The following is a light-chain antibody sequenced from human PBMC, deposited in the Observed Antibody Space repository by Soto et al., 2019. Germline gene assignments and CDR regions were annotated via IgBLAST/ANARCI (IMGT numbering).Light chain of an antibody. J-gene: IGKJ1*01. CDR1: QSIARF. CDR3: QQGYTTPPA. Sequence: DIQMTQSPSSLSASIGDRVTITCRASQSIARFLNWYQQKPGKAPKLLISAASSLESGVPSRFSGSGSGTDFTLTITSLQPEDFASYYCQQGYTTPPAFGQGTKVDIK. V-gene: IGKV1-39*01. CDR2: AAS.